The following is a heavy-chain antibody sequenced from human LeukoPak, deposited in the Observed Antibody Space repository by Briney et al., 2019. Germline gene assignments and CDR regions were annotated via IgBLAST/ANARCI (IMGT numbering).Heavy chain of an antibody. CDR2: NYPGDADT. CDR3: TRRYYDSSGYYFDY. D-gene: IGHD3-22*01. V-gene: IGHV5-51*01. Sequence: GQSLNISCKGPGYSFTSYRIGWVRQMPGKGLEWMGINYPGDADTTYSPSFQGQATISAAKPITTTYRHCNSPEAQATPRHYCTRRYYDSSGYYFDYWGQGTLVTVSS. J-gene: IGHJ4*02. CDR1: GYSFTSYR.